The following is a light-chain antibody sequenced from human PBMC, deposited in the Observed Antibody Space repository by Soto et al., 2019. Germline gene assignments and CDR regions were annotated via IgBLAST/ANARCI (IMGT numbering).Light chain of an antibody. CDR2: DVD. J-gene: IGLJ3*02. Sequence: QSALTQPPSVSGSPGQSITISCTGVSSDIGGYNHVSWYQQHPGKVPRLIIYDVDNRPLGVSNRFSGSQSCNTASLTISGLQAEDEAEYYCCAYTARTTLSWVFGGGTKLTVL. CDR1: SSDIGGYNH. V-gene: IGLV2-14*03. CDR3: CAYTARTTLSWV.